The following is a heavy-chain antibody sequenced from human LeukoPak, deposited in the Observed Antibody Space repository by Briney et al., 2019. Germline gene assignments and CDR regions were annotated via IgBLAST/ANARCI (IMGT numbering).Heavy chain of an antibody. J-gene: IGHJ5*02. CDR2: IYTSGST. Sequence: SETLSLTCTASGGSISSYYWSWIRQPAGKGLEWIGRIYTSGSTNYNPSLKSRVTMSVDTSKNQFSLKLSSVTAADTAVYYCARDRDCSSTGCYYFSSWFDPWGQGTLVTVSS. CDR1: GGSISSYY. D-gene: IGHD2-2*01. V-gene: IGHV4-4*07. CDR3: ARDRDCSSTGCYYFSSWFDP.